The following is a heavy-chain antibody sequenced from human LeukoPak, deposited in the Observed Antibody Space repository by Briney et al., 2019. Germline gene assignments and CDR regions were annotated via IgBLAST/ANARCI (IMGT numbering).Heavy chain of an antibody. CDR1: GFTFSTYE. CDR3: ARGGWNFFLNF. J-gene: IGHJ4*02. D-gene: IGHD1-7*01. Sequence: GRSLRLSCAASGFTFSTYEMNWVRQAPGKGLEWVSYISSSGTPIYYTDSVKGRFTISRDNAKNSLYLQVNSLRAEDTAVYYCARGGWNFFLNFWGQGTLATVSS. V-gene: IGHV3-48*03. CDR2: ISSSGTPI.